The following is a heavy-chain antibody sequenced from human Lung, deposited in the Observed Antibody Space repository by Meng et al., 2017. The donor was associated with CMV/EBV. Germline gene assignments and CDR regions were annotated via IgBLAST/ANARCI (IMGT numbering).Heavy chain of an antibody. Sequence: SETLSLTCSVSAGSISSYGPFWGWIRQPPGKGLEWIGMIYYSGGTHYNPSLKSRVIVSVDTSKKNFSLKLSSVTASDTAVYYCVRYYDRSGHHYFDYWGQGXLVTVSS. CDR1: AGSISSYGPF. V-gene: IGHV4-39*02. CDR3: VRYYDRSGHHYFDY. D-gene: IGHD3-22*01. J-gene: IGHJ4*02. CDR2: IYYSGGT.